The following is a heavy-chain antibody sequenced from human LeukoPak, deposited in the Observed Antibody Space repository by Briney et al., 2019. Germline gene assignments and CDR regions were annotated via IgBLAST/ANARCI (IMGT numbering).Heavy chain of an antibody. CDR1: GFSIRSYW. V-gene: IGHV3-7*02. Sequence: GGSLRLSCSASGFSIRSYWMSWVRQAPGKGLEWVANIKQDGSQIYYVDSVKGRFTVSRDNAKNSLYLQMNTLRGEDTAVYYCARLQERDARDYWGQGTLVTVPP. CDR2: IKQDGSQI. CDR3: ARLQERDARDY. J-gene: IGHJ4*02. D-gene: IGHD4-11*01.